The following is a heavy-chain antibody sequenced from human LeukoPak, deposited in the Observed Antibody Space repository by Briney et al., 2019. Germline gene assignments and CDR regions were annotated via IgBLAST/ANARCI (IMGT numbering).Heavy chain of an antibody. D-gene: IGHD6-19*01. CDR1: GFTFSSYG. CDR3: AKGGRTIAVAVFAYYMDV. V-gene: IGHV3-30*02. CDR2: IRYDGSNK. J-gene: IGHJ6*03. Sequence: PGGSLRLSCAASGFTFSSYGMHWVRQAPGKGLEWVAFIRYDGSNKYYADSVKGRFTISRDNSKNTLYLQMNSLRAEDTAVYYCAKGGRTIAVAVFAYYMDVWGKGTTVTISS.